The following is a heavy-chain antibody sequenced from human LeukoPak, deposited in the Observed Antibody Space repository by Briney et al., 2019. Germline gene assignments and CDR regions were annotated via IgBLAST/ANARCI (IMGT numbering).Heavy chain of an antibody. D-gene: IGHD5-18*01. Sequence: PSETLSLTCTVSGGSMTTHHWNWIRQTPAKGLEWIGYVFASGRTKANPSLKSRVTLSADTSKTQLSLRLSSVTAADTAVYYCTPIKRGNIFGYFDFWGQGILVTVSS. CDR3: TPIKRGNIFGYFDF. CDR1: GGSMTTHH. CDR2: VFASGRT. V-gene: IGHV4-59*11. J-gene: IGHJ4*02.